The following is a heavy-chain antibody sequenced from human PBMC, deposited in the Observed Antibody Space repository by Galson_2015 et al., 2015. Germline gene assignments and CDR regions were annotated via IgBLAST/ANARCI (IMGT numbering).Heavy chain of an antibody. J-gene: IGHJ3*02. V-gene: IGHV3-73*01. CDR2: IRSKANSYAT. CDR3: TRHPITPRVMGDAFDI. D-gene: IGHD2-15*01. Sequence: SLRLSCAASGFTFSGSAMHWVRQASGKGLEWVGRIRSKANSYATAYAASVKGRFTISRDDSKNTAYLQMNSLKTEDTAVYYCTRHPITPRVMGDAFDIWGQGTMVTVSS. CDR1: GFTFSGSA.